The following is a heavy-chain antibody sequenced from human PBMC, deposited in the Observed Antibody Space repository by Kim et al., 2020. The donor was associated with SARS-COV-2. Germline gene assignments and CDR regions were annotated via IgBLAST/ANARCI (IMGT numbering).Heavy chain of an antibody. Sequence: GGSLRLSCAASGFSFTAYAMSWVRQAPGKGLEWVSTISGHGDTIYYGDSVKGRFTISRENSNNTVYLLMNSLTHEDTAVYFCARSPVTTGFYIDYWGRGTLVTVSA. CDR1: GFSFTAYA. CDR2: ISGHGDTI. J-gene: IGHJ4*02. V-gene: IGHV3-23*01. D-gene: IGHD4-17*01. CDR3: ARSPVTTGFYIDY.